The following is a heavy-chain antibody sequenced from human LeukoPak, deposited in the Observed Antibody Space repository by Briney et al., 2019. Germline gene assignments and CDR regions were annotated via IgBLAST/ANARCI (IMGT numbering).Heavy chain of an antibody. Sequence: PGGSLRLSCAASGFTFSDYYMSWIRQAPGKGLEWVSSISSSSSYIYYADSVKGRFTISRDNAKNSLYLQMNSLRAEDTAVYYCARVQGYCSSTSCYGEDYWDQGTLVTVSS. CDR2: ISSSSSYI. V-gene: IGHV3-11*04. D-gene: IGHD2-2*01. J-gene: IGHJ4*02. CDR1: GFTFSDYY. CDR3: ARVQGYCSSTSCYGEDY.